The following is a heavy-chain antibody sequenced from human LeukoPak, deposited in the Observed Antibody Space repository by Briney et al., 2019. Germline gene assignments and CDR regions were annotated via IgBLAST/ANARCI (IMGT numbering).Heavy chain of an antibody. CDR2: IYYSGST. CDR1: GGSISSYY. V-gene: IGHV4-59*08. CDR3: ARLGTAMGKAYLDY. J-gene: IGHJ4*02. Sequence: SETLSLTCTVSGGSISSYYWSRIRQPPGKGLEWIGYIYYSGSTNYNPSLKSRVTISVDTPKNQFSLKLSSVTAADTAVYYCARLGTAMGKAYLDYWGQGTLVTVSS. D-gene: IGHD5-18*01.